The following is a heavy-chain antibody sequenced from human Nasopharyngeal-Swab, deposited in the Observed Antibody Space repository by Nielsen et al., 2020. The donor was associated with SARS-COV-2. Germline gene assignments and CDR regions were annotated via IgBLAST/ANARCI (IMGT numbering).Heavy chain of an antibody. Sequence: WVRQAPGQRLEWMGWINAGNGNTKYSQKFQGRVTITRDTSASTAYMELSSLRSEDTAVYYCARSHRPYYDFWSGYYAPHDAFDIWGQGTMVTVSS. D-gene: IGHD3-3*01. V-gene: IGHV1-3*01. CDR2: INAGNGNT. CDR3: ARSHRPYYDFWSGYYAPHDAFDI. J-gene: IGHJ3*02.